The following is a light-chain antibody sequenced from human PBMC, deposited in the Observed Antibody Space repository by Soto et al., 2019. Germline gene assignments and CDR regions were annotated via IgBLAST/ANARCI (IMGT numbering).Light chain of an antibody. J-gene: IGKJ5*01. Sequence: EIVLTQSPGTLSLSPGERASLCCRASHTVSSRFLAWYQQKPGQAPRLLIYGALSRATGIPDRFSGSGSGTDFTLTINSLQPEDFATYYCQQAYSFPISFGQGTRLETK. V-gene: IGKV3-20*01. CDR3: QQAYSFPIS. CDR2: GAL. CDR1: HTVSSRF.